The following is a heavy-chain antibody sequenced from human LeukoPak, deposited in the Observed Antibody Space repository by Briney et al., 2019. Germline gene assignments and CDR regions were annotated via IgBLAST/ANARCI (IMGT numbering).Heavy chain of an antibody. D-gene: IGHD5-18*01. CDR3: AKGRSPSGYSYGTVDY. V-gene: IGHV3-23*01. CDR2: ISGSGDST. J-gene: IGHJ4*02. Sequence: PGGSLRLSCAASGFTFSSYAMNWVRQAPGKGLEWVSTISGSGDSTYYADSVKGRFTISRDNSKNTLYLQMNSLRAEDTAVYYCAKGRSPSGYSYGTVDYWGQGTLVTVSS. CDR1: GFTFSSYA.